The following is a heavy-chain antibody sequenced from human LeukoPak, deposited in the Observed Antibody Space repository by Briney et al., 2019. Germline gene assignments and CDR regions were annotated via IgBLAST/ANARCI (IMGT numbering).Heavy chain of an antibody. Sequence: PGRSLRLSCAASGFTFSSYGMHWVRQAPGKGLEWVAVISYDGSNKYYADSVKGRFTISRDNSKNTLYLQMNSLRAEDTAVYYCAKCGGGSCYSAFDYWGQGTLVTVSS. D-gene: IGHD2-15*01. CDR2: ISYDGSNK. V-gene: IGHV3-30*18. CDR1: GFTFSSYG. J-gene: IGHJ4*02. CDR3: AKCGGGSCYSAFDY.